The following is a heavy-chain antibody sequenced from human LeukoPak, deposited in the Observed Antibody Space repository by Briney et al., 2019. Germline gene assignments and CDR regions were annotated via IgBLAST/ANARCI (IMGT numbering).Heavy chain of an antibody. Sequence: PSETLSLTCAVYGGSFSGYYWSWIRQPPGKGLEWIGEINHSGSTNYNPSLKSRVTISVDTSKNQFSLKLSSVTAADTAVYYCARGRPPTSSGRYFDPWGQGTLVTVSS. D-gene: IGHD3-22*01. J-gene: IGHJ5*02. CDR2: INHSGST. CDR3: ARGRPPTSSGRYFDP. CDR1: GGSFSGYY. V-gene: IGHV4-34*01.